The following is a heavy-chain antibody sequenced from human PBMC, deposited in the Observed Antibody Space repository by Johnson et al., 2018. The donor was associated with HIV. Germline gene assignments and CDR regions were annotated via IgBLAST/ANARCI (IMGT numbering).Heavy chain of an antibody. CDR1: GISFSDYY. V-gene: IGHV3-11*04. CDR3: ARVLGTSDAFDI. J-gene: IGHJ3*02. CDR2: ISSGGSSI. D-gene: IGHD1-1*01. Sequence: QVQLVESGGGVVQPGRSLRLSCAASGISFSDYYMSWIRQAPGKGLEWVSYISSGGSSIYYADSVKGRFTISRDNAKNSLYLQMNSLRAEDTAVYYCARVLGTSDAFDIWGQGTMVTVSS.